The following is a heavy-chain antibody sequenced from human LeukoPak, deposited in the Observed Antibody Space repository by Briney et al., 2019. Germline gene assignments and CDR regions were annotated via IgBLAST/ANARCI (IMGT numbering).Heavy chain of an antibody. Sequence: GGSLRLSCAASGFTFSSYAMSWVRQAPGKGLEWVSAISGSGGSTYYADPVKGRFTISRDNSKNTLYLQMNSLRAEDTAVYYCAKRPSDYGDYVSYFDYWGQGTLVTVSS. CDR1: GFTFSSYA. CDR3: AKRPSDYGDYVSYFDY. D-gene: IGHD4-17*01. CDR2: ISGSGGST. J-gene: IGHJ4*02. V-gene: IGHV3-23*01.